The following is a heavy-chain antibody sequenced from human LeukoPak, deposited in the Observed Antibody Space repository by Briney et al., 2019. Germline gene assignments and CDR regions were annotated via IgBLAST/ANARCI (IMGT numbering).Heavy chain of an antibody. J-gene: IGHJ4*02. CDR3: ARVSTTPFDY. Sequence: PAETLSLTCAVSGGSISSSNWWSWVRQPPGKGPEWIGEIYHSGSTNYNPSLKSRAIISVDKSKNQFSPKLSSVTAADTAVYYCARVSTTPFDYWGQGTLVTVSS. CDR1: GGSISSSNW. CDR2: IYHSGST. V-gene: IGHV4-4*02. D-gene: IGHD4-17*01.